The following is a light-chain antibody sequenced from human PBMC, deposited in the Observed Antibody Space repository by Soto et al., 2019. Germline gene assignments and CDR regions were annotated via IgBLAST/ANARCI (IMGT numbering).Light chain of an antibody. Sequence: QSVLTQPPSASGTPGQRVSISCSGSNSNIGSKYVYWYQQLPGTTPQLLMYRNNHRPSGVPDRFSGSKSGTSAALAISGLLHEEEADYYCAAWDHTLGAPAFGGGTKVTVL. CDR2: RNN. V-gene: IGLV1-47*01. J-gene: IGLJ2*01. CDR1: NSNIGSKY. CDR3: AAWDHTLGAPA.